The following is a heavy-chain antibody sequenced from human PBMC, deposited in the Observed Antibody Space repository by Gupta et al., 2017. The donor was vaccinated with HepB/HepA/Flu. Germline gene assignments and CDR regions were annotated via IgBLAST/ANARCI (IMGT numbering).Heavy chain of an antibody. J-gene: IGHJ4*02. CDR1: GDSISKTYYY. D-gene: IGHD3-3*01. V-gene: IGHV4-39*02. CDR3: ARFRRSADFFFDY. Sequence: HLLLQESGPGLVKPSETLSLICDVAGDSISKTYYYSGWIRQPPGKGLEWIGGAYYTGHAFYSPSLKSRLTISVDTSKNHFSLKLSSLTATDTAVYYCARFRRSADFFFDYWGQGALVTVSS. CDR2: AYYTGHA.